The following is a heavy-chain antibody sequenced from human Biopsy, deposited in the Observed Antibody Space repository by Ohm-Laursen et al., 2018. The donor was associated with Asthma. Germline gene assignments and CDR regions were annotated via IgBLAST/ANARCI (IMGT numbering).Heavy chain of an antibody. V-gene: IGHV1-69*13. Sequence: SVKVSCKSLGGTFNTYVIGWVRQAPGQGLEWMGGVNFVFGTTTYPQKFQDRVTITADDSTSTVYMELSSLRSEDTAVYYCARKAGSCISRTCYSLDFWGQGTLVTVSS. J-gene: IGHJ4*02. CDR2: VNFVFGTT. D-gene: IGHD2-2*01. CDR1: GGTFNTYV. CDR3: ARKAGSCISRTCYSLDF.